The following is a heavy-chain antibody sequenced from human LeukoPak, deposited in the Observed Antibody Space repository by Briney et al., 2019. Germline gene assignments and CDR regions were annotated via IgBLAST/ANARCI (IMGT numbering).Heavy chain of an antibody. Sequence: GSLRLSCAASGFTFDDYGMSWIRQPPGKGLEWIGEINHSGSTNYNPSLKSRVTISVDTSKNQFSLKLSSVTAADTAVYYCARRRRITMVRGVISGWFDPWGQGTLVTVSS. V-gene: IGHV4-34*01. CDR2: INHSGST. D-gene: IGHD3-10*01. CDR3: ARRRRITMVRGVISGWFDP. CDR1: GFTFDDYG. J-gene: IGHJ5*02.